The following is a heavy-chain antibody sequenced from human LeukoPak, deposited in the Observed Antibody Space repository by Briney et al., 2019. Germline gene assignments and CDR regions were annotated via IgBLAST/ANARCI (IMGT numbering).Heavy chain of an antibody. V-gene: IGHV1-2*02. CDR1: GYTFTGYY. J-gene: IGHJ4*02. D-gene: IGHD3-9*01. CDR3: ARGYYDILTGYYNAVDY. Sequence: ASVKVSCKASGYTFTGYYMHWVRQAPGQGLEWMGWINPNSGGTNYAQKFQGRVTMTRDTSISTAYMELSRLRSDDTAVYYCARGYYDILTGYYNAVDYWGQGTLVSVSS. CDR2: INPNSGGT.